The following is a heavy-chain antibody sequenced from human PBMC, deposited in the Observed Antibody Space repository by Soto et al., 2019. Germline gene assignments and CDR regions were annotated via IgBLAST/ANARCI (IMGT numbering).Heavy chain of an antibody. CDR2: IYYSGST. J-gene: IGHJ4*02. CDR3: AREGATTTLFDY. D-gene: IGHD1-26*01. CDR1: GGSVSSGSFY. Sequence: TPSPTCTGSGGSVSSGSFYWSWIRQPPGKGLEWIGYIYYSGSTNYNPSLKSRVTISVDTSKNQFSLKLSSVTAADTAVYYCAREGATTTLFDYWGQETLVTVSS. V-gene: IGHV4-61*01.